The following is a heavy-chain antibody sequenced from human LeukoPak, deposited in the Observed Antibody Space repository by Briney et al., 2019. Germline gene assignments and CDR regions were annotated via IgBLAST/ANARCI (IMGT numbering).Heavy chain of an antibody. CDR1: GGSISSSNW. V-gene: IGHV4-4*02. D-gene: IGHD6-6*01. CDR2: IYHSGST. Sequence: PSETLSLTCAVSGGSISSSNWWSWVRQPPGKGLEWIGEIYHSGSTNYNPSLKSRVTISVDTSKNQFSLKLSSVTAADTAVYYCARDLSGSSSFGYWGQGTLVTVSS. CDR3: ARDLSGSSSFGY. J-gene: IGHJ4*02.